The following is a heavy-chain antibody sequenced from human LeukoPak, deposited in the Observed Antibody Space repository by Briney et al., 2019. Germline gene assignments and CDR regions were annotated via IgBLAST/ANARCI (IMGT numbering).Heavy chain of an antibody. V-gene: IGHV4-34*01. D-gene: IGHD3-22*01. CDR3: ARDNEFLGSSGYPYYFDY. CDR1: GGSFSDYY. Sequence: SETLSLTCAVYGGSFSDYYWSWIRQPPGKGLEWIGEINHSGSTNYNPSLKSRVTISVDTSKNQFSLKLRSVTAADTAVYYCARDNEFLGSSGYPYYFDYWGQGTLVTVSS. J-gene: IGHJ4*02. CDR2: INHSGST.